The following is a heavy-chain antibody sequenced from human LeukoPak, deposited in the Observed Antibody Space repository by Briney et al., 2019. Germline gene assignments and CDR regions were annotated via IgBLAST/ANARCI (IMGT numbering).Heavy chain of an antibody. CDR3: ARDPHQDAFDI. J-gene: IGHJ3*02. CDR2: IYYSGST. CDR1: GGSVSSGSYY. V-gene: IGHV4-61*01. Sequence: SETLPLTCTVSGGSVSSGSYYWSWIRQPPGKGLEWIGYIYYSGSTNYNPSLKSRVTISVDTSKNQFSLKLSSVTAADTAVYYCARDPHQDAFDIWGQGTMVTVSS.